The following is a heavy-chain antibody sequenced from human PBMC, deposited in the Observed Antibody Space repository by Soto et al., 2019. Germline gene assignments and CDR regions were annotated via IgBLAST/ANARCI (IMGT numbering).Heavy chain of an antibody. CDR3: ARGPSVDTAMVYYFDY. CDR1: GYTFTGYY. V-gene: IGHV1-2*04. CDR2: INPNSGGT. Sequence: ASVKVSCKASGYTFTGYYMHWVRPAPGQGLEWMGWINPNSGGTNYAQKFQGWVTMTRDTSISTAYMELSRLRSDDTAVYYCARGPSVDTAMVYYFDYWGQGTLVTVSS. J-gene: IGHJ4*02. D-gene: IGHD5-18*01.